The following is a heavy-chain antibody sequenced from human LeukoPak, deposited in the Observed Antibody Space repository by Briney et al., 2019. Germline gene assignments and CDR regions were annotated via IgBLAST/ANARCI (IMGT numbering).Heavy chain of an antibody. J-gene: IGHJ5*02. CDR2: ISSNGGST. Sequence: PGGSLRLSCAASGFTFSSYAMHWVRQAPGKGLEYVSAISSNGGSTYYANSVKGRFTISRDNAKNTLYLQMNSLRAEDTAVYYCARDPSGDSSGYYLSWWFDPWGQGTLVTVSS. CDR3: ARDPSGDSSGYYLSWWFDP. V-gene: IGHV3-64*01. CDR1: GFTFSSYA. D-gene: IGHD3-22*01.